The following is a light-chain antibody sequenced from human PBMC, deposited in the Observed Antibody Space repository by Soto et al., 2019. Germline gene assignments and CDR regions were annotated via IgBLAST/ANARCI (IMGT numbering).Light chain of an antibody. CDR3: QAWDSSTVV. V-gene: IGLV3-1*01. CDR1: KLGDKY. CDR2: QDS. Sequence: SSELTQPPSVSVSPGQTASITCSGDKLGDKYACWYQQKPGQSPVLVIYQDSKRPSGIPERFSGSNSGNTATLNISGTQAMDEADYYCQAWDSSTVVFGGGTKVTVL. J-gene: IGLJ2*01.